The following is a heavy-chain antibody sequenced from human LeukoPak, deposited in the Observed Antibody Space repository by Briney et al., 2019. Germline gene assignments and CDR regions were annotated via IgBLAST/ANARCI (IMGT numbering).Heavy chain of an antibody. D-gene: IGHD3/OR15-3a*01. CDR2: IASGGST. CDR1: GFTFSDAW. Sequence: QTGGSLRLSCVGSGFTFSDAWMSWVRLAPGKGLEWVSIIASGGSTHYADSVKGRFTISRDNSKNTMYLQMNSLRAEDTAVYYCATRGLSGYYYGMDVWGQGTTVTVSS. V-gene: IGHV3-66*01. J-gene: IGHJ6*02. CDR3: ATRGLSGYYYGMDV.